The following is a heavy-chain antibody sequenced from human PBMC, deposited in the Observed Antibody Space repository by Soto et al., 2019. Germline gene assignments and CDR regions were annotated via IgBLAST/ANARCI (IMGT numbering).Heavy chain of an antibody. CDR3: AKAVGLFLTTPVDY. CDR1: GFTFSSYA. D-gene: IGHD3-22*01. Sequence: PGGSLRLSCAASGFTFSSYAMSWVPQAPGEGLEWVSAISGRGRSTYYADSAKGRFTISRDNSKNTLYLQMNSLRAEDTAVYYCAKAVGLFLTTPVDYWGQGTLGTVSS. CDR2: ISGRGRST. V-gene: IGHV3-23*01. J-gene: IGHJ4*02.